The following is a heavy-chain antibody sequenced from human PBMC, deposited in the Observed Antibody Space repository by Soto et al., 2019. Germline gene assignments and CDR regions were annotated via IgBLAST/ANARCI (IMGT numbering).Heavy chain of an antibody. Sequence: QLQLQESGPGLVKPSETLSLTCTVSGGSISSSSYYWGWIRQPPGKGLEWIGSIYYSGSTYYNPSLKSRVTISVDTSKNQFSLKLSSVTAADTAVYYCARLTRGYDILTGYYIFDYWGQGTLVTVSS. D-gene: IGHD3-9*01. V-gene: IGHV4-39*01. J-gene: IGHJ4*02. CDR1: GGSISSSSYY. CDR3: ARLTRGYDILTGYYIFDY. CDR2: IYYSGST.